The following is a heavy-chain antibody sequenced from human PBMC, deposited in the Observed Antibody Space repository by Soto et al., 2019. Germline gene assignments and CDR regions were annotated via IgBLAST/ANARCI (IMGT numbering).Heavy chain of an antibody. CDR3: ARGGPYSSSEVDY. D-gene: IGHD6-6*01. CDR1: GFTFSSYW. Sequence: EVQLVESGGGLVQPGGSLRLSCAASGFTFSSYWMHWVRQAPGKGLVWVSRVNGDGSSTSYADSVKGRFTISKDNAKNTLYLQMHSLRVEDTALYYCARGGPYSSSEVDYWGQGTLVTVSS. J-gene: IGHJ4*02. V-gene: IGHV3-74*01. CDR2: VNGDGSST.